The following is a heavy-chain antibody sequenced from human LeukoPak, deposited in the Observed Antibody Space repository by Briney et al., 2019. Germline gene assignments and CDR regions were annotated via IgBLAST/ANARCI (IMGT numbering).Heavy chain of an antibody. Sequence: GGSLRLSCAASGFTFSSYFMNWVRQAPGKGLEWVASISSGSGYIYYADSVKGRFTISRDNAKKSLYLQMNSLRAEDTALYFCASGIRERGFDYWGQGTLVTVSS. V-gene: IGHV3-21*01. CDR3: ASGIRERGFDY. D-gene: IGHD1-1*01. J-gene: IGHJ4*02. CDR2: ISSGSGYI. CDR1: GFTFSSYF.